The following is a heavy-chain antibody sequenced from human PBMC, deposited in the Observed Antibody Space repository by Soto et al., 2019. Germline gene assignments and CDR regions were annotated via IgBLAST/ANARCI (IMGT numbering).Heavy chain of an antibody. J-gene: IGHJ3*02. CDR3: ARDLAVAAAGTGGAFDI. Sequence: ASVKVSCKASGYTFTSYYMHWVRQAPGQGLEWMGIINPSGGSTSYAQKFQGRVTMTRDTSTSTVYMELSSLRSEDTAVYYCARDLAVAAAGTGGAFDIWGQGTMVT. V-gene: IGHV1-46*03. D-gene: IGHD6-13*01. CDR2: INPSGGST. CDR1: GYTFTSYY.